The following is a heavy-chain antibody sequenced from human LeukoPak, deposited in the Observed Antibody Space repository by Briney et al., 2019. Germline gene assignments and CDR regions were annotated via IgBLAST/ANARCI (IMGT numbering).Heavy chain of an antibody. CDR1: GSTFDDYA. J-gene: IGHJ6*02. D-gene: IGHD1-26*01. V-gene: IGHV3-43*02. Sequence: GGSLRLSCAASGSTFDDYAMHWVRQAPGEGLEWVSLISGDGAGTYYADSVKGRFTISRDNSKNSLYLQMNSLRTEDTALYYCAKAGMGATLYYGMDVWGQGTTVTVSS. CDR3: AKAGMGATLYYGMDV. CDR2: ISGDGAGT.